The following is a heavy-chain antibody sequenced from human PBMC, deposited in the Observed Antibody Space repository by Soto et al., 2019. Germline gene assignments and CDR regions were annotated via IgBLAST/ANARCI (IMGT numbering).Heavy chain of an antibody. Sequence: EVHLVESGGGLVQPGRSLRLSCAASGFIFDDYAMHWVRQAPGKGLEWVSGLSWNGGSIGYADSVKGRFTMSRDNAKNPLYLKMNILTGEDTALYYCAKDIYCFWSGYRYMDVWGKGTTVTVSS. CDR3: AKDIYCFWSGYRYMDV. CDR1: GFIFDDYA. CDR2: LSWNGGSI. V-gene: IGHV3-9*01. D-gene: IGHD3-3*01. J-gene: IGHJ6*03.